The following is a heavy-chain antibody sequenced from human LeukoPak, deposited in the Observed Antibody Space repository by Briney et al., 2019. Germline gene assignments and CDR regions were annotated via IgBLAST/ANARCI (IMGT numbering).Heavy chain of an antibody. Sequence: PGGSLRLSCAASGFTVSSNYMSWVRQAPGKGLEWVSAIRGSGDRTHYADSVKGRFTISRDNSKNTLYLQMNSLRAEGTAVYYCAKDSKIVGATFRSYHYMDVWGKGTAVTVSS. D-gene: IGHD1-26*01. CDR1: GFTVSSNY. V-gene: IGHV3-23*01. CDR2: IRGSGDRT. CDR3: AKDSKIVGATFRSYHYMDV. J-gene: IGHJ6*03.